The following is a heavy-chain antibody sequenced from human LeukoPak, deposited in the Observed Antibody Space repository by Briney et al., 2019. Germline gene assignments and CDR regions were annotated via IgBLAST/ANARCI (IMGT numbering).Heavy chain of an antibody. CDR2: IYYSGST. CDR1: GGSISSNY. CDR3: ARMGRLGIYNAFDI. Sequence: PSETLSLTCTVSGGSISSNYWSWIRQPPGKGLEWIGYIYYSGSTNYNPSLKSRVTISVDTSKNQFSLQLSSVTAEDTAVYYCARMGRLGIYNAFDIWGQGTMVTVSS. J-gene: IGHJ3*02. D-gene: IGHD3-10*01. V-gene: IGHV4-59*01.